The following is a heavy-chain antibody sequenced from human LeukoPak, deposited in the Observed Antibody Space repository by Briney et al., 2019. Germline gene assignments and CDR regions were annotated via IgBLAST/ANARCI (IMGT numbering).Heavy chain of an antibody. J-gene: IGHJ6*02. CDR1: GFTFSSYW. CDR2: INSDGSST. CDR3: ARGSWSWDYYYGMDV. D-gene: IGHD1-26*01. Sequence: PGGSLRLSCAASGFTFSSYWMHWVRQAPGKGLVWVSRINSDGSSTSYADSVKGRFTISRDNAKNSLYLQMNSLRAEDMAVYYCARGSWSWDYYYGMDVWGQGTTVTVSS. V-gene: IGHV3-74*01.